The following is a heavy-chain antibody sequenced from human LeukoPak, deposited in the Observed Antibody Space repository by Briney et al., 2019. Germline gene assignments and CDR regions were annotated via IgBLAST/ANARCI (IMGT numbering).Heavy chain of an antibody. CDR1: GGSISSSSYY. D-gene: IGHD1-26*01. CDR2: IYYSGST. J-gene: IGHJ4*02. V-gene: IGHV4-39*01. CDR3: ARLPPRSFPLKYYFDY. Sequence: SETLSLTCTVSGGSISSSSYYWGWIRQPPGKGLEWIGSIYYSGSTYYNPSLKSRVTISVDTSKNQFSLKLSSVTAADTAVYYCARLPPRSFPLKYYFDYWGQGTLVAVSS.